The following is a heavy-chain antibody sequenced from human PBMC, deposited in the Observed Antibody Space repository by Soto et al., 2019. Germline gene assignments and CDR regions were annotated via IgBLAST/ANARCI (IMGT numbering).Heavy chain of an antibody. CDR2: INAGNGNT. Sequence: ASVKVSNKAAGYTFTSYAIHWVRQAPGQRLEWMGWINAGNGNTKYSQKFQGRVAITRDTSASTAYMELSSLRSEDTAVYYCARGSGYYYWDDYWGQGTLVTVSS. J-gene: IGHJ4*02. CDR3: ARGSGYYYWDDY. D-gene: IGHD3-22*01. V-gene: IGHV1-3*01. CDR1: GYTFTSYA.